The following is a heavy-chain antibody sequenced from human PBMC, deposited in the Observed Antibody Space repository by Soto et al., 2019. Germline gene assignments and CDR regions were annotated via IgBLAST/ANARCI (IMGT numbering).Heavy chain of an antibody. V-gene: IGHV4-30-4*01. CDR3: ARWDYDSSGYLDY. Sequence: SETLSLTCTVSGGSISSGDYYWSWIRQPPGKGLEWIGYIYYSGSTYYNPSLKSRVTISVDTSKNQFSLKLSSVTAADTAVYYCARWDYDSSGYLDYWGQGTLVTVSS. CDR1: GGSISSGDYY. CDR2: IYYSGST. J-gene: IGHJ4*02. D-gene: IGHD3-22*01.